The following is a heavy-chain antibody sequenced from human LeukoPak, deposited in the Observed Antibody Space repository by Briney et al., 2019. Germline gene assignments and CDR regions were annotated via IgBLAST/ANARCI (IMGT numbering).Heavy chain of an antibody. J-gene: IGHJ4*02. Sequence: GGSLRLSCAASGFTFSSYEMNWVRQAPGKGLEWVSYIGSSGSTIYYADSVKGQFTISRDNAKNSLYLQMNSLRDEDTAVYYCARDRPAMIVVVPFDYWGQGTLVTVSS. CDR1: GFTFSSYE. V-gene: IGHV3-48*03. CDR3: ARDRPAMIVVVPFDY. CDR2: IGSSGSTI. D-gene: IGHD3-22*01.